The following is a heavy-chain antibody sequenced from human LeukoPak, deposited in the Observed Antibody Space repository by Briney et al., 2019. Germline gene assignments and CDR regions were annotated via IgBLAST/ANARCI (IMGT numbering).Heavy chain of an antibody. V-gene: IGHV1-18*01. D-gene: IGHD3-10*01. CDR3: ARVGSTKYYFDY. Sequence: ASVKVSCKASGYTFTNYGISWVRQAPGQGLEWMGWVSGYNGDTNYAQKFQGRVTMTTDTSTNTTYMELRSLRSDDTAVYYCARVGSTKYYFDYWGQGTLVTVSS. CDR1: GYTFTNYG. CDR2: VSGYNGDT. J-gene: IGHJ4*02.